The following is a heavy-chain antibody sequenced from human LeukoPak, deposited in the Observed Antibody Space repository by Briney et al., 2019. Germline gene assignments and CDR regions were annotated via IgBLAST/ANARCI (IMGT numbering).Heavy chain of an antibody. CDR1: GFTFSSHA. D-gene: IGHD3-22*01. J-gene: IGHJ4*02. Sequence: GGSLRLSCGASGFTFSSHAMSWVRQTPERGLEWVSAITGGGDSAYYPDSVKGRFTISRDNSKNTLYLQMNNLGAEDTALYHCVSGDTGSGYYYWGQGTLVTVSS. V-gene: IGHV3-23*01. CDR2: ITGGGDSA. CDR3: VSGDTGSGYYY.